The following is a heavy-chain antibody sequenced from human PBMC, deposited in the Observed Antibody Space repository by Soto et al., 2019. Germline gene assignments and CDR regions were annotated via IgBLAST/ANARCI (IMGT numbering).Heavy chain of an antibody. CDR1: GGSISSGGYY. J-gene: IGHJ6*02. CDR2: SYYSGST. D-gene: IGHD2-15*01. Sequence: PSETLSLTCTVSGGSISSGGYYWSWIRQHPGKGLEWIGYSYYSGSTYYNPSLKSRVTISVDTSKNQFSLKLSSVTAADTAVYYCARDRQCGGSCYDYYYGMDVWGQGTTVTVSS. CDR3: ARDRQCGGSCYDYYYGMDV. V-gene: IGHV4-31*03.